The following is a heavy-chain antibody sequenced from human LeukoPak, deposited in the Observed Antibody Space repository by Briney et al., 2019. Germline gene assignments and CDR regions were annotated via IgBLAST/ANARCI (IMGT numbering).Heavy chain of an antibody. J-gene: IGHJ4*02. Sequence: GGSLRLSCAASGYPFSNYGMDWVRQTPGRGLEWISYISGRATNTEYADFVKVRFTISRDNSKNTLYLQMNSLRAEDTAVYYCAKCQKVAGTNFDYWGQGTLVTVSS. V-gene: IGHV3-23*01. CDR3: AKCQKVAGTNFDY. CDR2: ISGRATNT. D-gene: IGHD6-19*01. CDR1: GYPFSNYG.